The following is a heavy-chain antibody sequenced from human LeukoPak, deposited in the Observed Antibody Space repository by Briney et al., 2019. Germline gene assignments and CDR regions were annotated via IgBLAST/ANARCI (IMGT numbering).Heavy chain of an antibody. D-gene: IGHD3-22*01. V-gene: IGHV4-39*07. CDR1: GGSITSSSYY. CDR3: ARITSGYYSNLDY. Sequence: SETLSLTCTVSGGSITSSSYYWGWIRQPPGKGPEWIGSIYYSGSTNYNPSLKSRVTISLDASKNQFSLKLTSVTAADTAMYYCARITSGYYSNLDYWGQGTLVTVSS. J-gene: IGHJ4*02. CDR2: IYYSGST.